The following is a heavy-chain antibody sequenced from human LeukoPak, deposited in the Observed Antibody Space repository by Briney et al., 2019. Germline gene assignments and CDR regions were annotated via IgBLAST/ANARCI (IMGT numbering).Heavy chain of an antibody. J-gene: IGHJ4*02. CDR2: IRSKADGGTA. CDR3: ARIVVLEAATGY. Sequence: GGSLRLSCEASGFTFSDAWMYWVRQAPGKGLEWVGRIRSKADGGTADYAAPVKGRLTISGDDSKNTVYLHMNSLKTGDTAVYYRARIVVLEAATGYWGQGTLVTVSS. V-gene: IGHV3-15*01. D-gene: IGHD2-15*01. CDR1: GFTFSDAW.